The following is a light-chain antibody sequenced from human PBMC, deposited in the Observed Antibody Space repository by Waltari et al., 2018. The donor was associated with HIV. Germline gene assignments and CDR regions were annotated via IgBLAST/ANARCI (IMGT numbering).Light chain of an antibody. V-gene: IGKV4-1*01. J-gene: IGKJ5*01. CDR2: WAS. CDR3: QQYDTTPIT. CDR1: ESVLYSSNNKNY. Sequence: DIVVPLSTHPLAVSLGARAPVNCNSRESVLYSSNNKNYLAWYQQKPGQPPTVLIYWASVRESGVPDRFSGSGSGTDFTLTISSLQAEDVAPYYCQQYDTTPITFGQGTRLEIK.